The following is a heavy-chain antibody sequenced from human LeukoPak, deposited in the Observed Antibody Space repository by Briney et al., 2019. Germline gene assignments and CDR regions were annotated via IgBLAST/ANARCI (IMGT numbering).Heavy chain of an antibody. CDR2: ISDSGRT. D-gene: IGHD5-18*01. V-gene: IGHV4-4*02. CDR3: ARGIQLWLSYDY. Sequence: KSSETLSLTCAVSGGSISSSNWWSWVRQPPGKGLEWIGEISDSGRTNYNPSLKSRVTISVDKSKNQFSLKVSSVTAADTAVYYCARGIQLWLSYDYWGQGTLVTVSS. J-gene: IGHJ4*02. CDR1: GGSISSSNW.